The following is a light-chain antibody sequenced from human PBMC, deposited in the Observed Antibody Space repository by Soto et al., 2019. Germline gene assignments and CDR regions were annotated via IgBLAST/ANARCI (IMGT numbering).Light chain of an antibody. CDR2: DDS. J-gene: IGLJ2*01. Sequence: SYELTQTRSVSVAPGQTARIPCGGNNIGSKSVHWYQQKPGQAPVLFVYDDSDRPSGMTERFSGSNSGNTATLTISRVEAGDEADYYCQVWDSSSDHVVFGGGTDLTVL. V-gene: IGLV3-21*02. CDR3: QVWDSSSDHVV. CDR1: NIGSKS.